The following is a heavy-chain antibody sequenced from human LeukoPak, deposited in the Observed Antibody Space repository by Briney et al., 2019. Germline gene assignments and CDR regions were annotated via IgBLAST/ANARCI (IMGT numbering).Heavy chain of an antibody. Sequence: PSETLSLTCAVYGGSFSGYYWSWIRQPPGKGLEWIGYIYYSGSTNYNPSLKSRVTISVDTSKNQFSLKLSSVTAADTAVYYCASGRDGYPDYWGQGTLVTVSS. V-gene: IGHV4-59*01. J-gene: IGHJ4*02. CDR1: GGSFSGYY. CDR3: ASGRDGYPDY. CDR2: IYYSGST. D-gene: IGHD5-24*01.